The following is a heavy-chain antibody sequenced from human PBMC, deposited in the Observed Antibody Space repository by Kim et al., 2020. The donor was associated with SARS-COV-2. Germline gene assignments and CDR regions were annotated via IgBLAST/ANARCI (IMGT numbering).Heavy chain of an antibody. V-gene: IGHV7-4-1*02. CDR3: ARKPRTYYYDFYPRDYYGMDV. CDR1: GYTFTSYA. Sequence: ASVKVSCKASGYTFTSYAMNWVRQAPGQGLEWMGWINTNTGNPTYAQGFTGRFVFSLDTSVSTAYLQISSLKAEDTAVYYCARKPRTYYYDFYPRDYYGMDVWGQGTTVTVSS. CDR2: INTNTGNP. J-gene: IGHJ6*02. D-gene: IGHD3-22*01.